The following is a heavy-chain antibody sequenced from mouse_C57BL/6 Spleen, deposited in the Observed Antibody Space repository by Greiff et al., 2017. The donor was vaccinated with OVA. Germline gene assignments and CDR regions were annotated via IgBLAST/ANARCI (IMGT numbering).Heavy chain of an antibody. J-gene: IGHJ2*01. D-gene: IGHD2-2*01. CDR1: GYTFTSYW. V-gene: IGHV1-69*01. CDR3: ARGGMVTTLFDY. Sequence: QVQLQQPGAELVMPGASVKLSCKASGYTFTSYWMHWVKQRPGQGLEWIGEIDPSDSYTNYNQKFKGKSTLTVDTSSSTAYMQLSSLTSEDSAVDYCARGGMVTTLFDYWGQGTTLTVSS. CDR2: IDPSDSYT.